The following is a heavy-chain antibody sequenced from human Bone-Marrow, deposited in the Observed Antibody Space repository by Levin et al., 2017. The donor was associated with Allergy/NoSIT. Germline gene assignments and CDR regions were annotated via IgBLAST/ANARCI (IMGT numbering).Heavy chain of an antibody. D-gene: IGHD3-10*02. CDR3: AKGIIGDVRVAHKEAFDI. J-gene: IGHJ3*02. CDR2: ISSSGSDM. Sequence: GGSLRLSCTVSGFTFSIYSINWVRQAPGKGLEWVSSISSSGSDMYYVDSVKGRFTISRDNAKNSLTLQMNSLRVEDTAVYYCAKGIIGDVRVAHKEAFDIWGQGTMVTVSS. CDR1: GFTFSIYS. V-gene: IGHV3-21*01.